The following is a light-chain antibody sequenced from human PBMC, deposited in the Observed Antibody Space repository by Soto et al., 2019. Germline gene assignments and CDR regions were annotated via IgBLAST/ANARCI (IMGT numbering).Light chain of an antibody. CDR1: QSISSY. J-gene: IGKJ1*01. CDR3: QRSYSPPRT. CDR2: AAS. V-gene: IGKV1-39*01. Sequence: DIQMTQSPSSLSASVGDRVTITCRASQSISSYLNWYQQKPGKAPNLLLYAASSLRSGVPSRFSGSGSGTDFTLTITNLQPEDFASYYCQRSYSPPRTFGQGTKVEIK.